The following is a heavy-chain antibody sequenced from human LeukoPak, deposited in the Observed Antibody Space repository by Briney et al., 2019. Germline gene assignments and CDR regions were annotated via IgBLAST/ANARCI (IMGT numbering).Heavy chain of an antibody. D-gene: IGHD6-13*01. CDR2: ISWNSGSI. J-gene: IGHJ4*02. Sequence: WVRHPPGKGLEWVSLISWNSGSIGYSDSVKGRFTISRDNAKNSLYLQMNGLRAEDTALYYCAKSPPTAGGSWDYFDYWGQGTLVTVSS. CDR3: AKSPPTAGGSWDYFDY. V-gene: IGHV3-9*01.